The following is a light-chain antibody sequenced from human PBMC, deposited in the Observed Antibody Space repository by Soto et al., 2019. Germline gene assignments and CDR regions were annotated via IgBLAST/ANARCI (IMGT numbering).Light chain of an antibody. Sequence: QSALTQPASVSGSPGQSITISCTGTSSDVGSYNLVSWYQQHPGKAPKLMIYEGSKRPSGVSNRFSGSKSGNTASLTISGLQAEDGADYSCCSYAGSSTLGVFGGGTKLTVL. J-gene: IGLJ2*01. CDR3: CSYAGSSTLGV. CDR1: SSDVGSYNL. CDR2: EGS. V-gene: IGLV2-23*03.